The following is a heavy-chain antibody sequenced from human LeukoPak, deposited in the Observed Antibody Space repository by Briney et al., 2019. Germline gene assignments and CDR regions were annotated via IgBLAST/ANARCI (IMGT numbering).Heavy chain of an antibody. CDR1: VYTFTGYY. CDR3: ARVLTAYLGADY. D-gene: IGHD3-9*01. CDR2: IYPNSGGT. J-gene: IGHJ4*02. V-gene: IGHV1-2*02. Sequence: ASVKVSCKASVYTFTGYYIHWVRQAPGQGLEWMGWIYPNSGGTKYAQKFQGRVTMTSDTSISTAYMDLSSLRSDDTAVYYCARVLTAYLGADYWGQGTLVTVS.